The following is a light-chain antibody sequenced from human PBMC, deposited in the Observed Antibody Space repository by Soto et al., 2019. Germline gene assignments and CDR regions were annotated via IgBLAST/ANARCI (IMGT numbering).Light chain of an antibody. Sequence: DIPMTQSPSSLSASVGDRVTITCRASQTINTYLNWYQQKPGKAPHLLIYATSTLQSGVPSRFSGSGSGTDFTLTISSLQPEDFATYYCQQSYSTPAFGPGTKVDIK. CDR1: QTINTY. CDR2: ATS. V-gene: IGKV1-39*01. J-gene: IGKJ3*01. CDR3: QQSYSTPA.